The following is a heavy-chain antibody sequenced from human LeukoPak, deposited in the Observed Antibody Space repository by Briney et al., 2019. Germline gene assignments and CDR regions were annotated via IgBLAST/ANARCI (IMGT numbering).Heavy chain of an antibody. Sequence: SETLSLTCTVSGGSISSYYWSWIRQPSGKGLEWIGYIHYSGGITYYNPSLKSRVTISVDTSKNQFSLSLSSVTAADTAVYYCARQGGYCSGTSCWSYFDYWGQGALVTVSS. CDR3: ARQGGYCSGTSCWSYFDY. CDR2: IHYSGGIT. V-gene: IGHV4-59*08. CDR1: GGSISSYY. J-gene: IGHJ4*02. D-gene: IGHD2-15*01.